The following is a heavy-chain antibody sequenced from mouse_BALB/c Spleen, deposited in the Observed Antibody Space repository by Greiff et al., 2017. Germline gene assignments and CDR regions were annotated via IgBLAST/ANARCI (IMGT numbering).Heavy chain of an antibody. CDR1: GFTFSSFG. CDR3: ARGGTFDY. Sequence: DVMLVESGGGLVQPGGSRKLSCAASGFTFSSFGMHWVRQAPEKGLEWVAYISSGSSTIYYADTVKGRFTISRDNPKNTLFLQMTSLRSEDTAMYYCARGGTFDYWGQGTTLTVSS. J-gene: IGHJ2*01. V-gene: IGHV5-17*02. D-gene: IGHD3-3*01. CDR2: ISSGSSTI.